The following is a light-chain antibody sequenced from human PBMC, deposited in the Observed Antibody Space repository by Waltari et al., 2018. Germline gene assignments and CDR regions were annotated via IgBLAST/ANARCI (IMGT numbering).Light chain of an antibody. CDR2: GAS. V-gene: IGKV3-20*01. J-gene: IGKJ2*01. Sequence: DIVLTQSPGTLSLSPGERATLSCRASQSVSSSYLAWYQQKPGQAPRLLIYGASSRATGIADRFSGSGSGTDCTLTISRLEPEDFAVYYCQQYGSSPPYTFGQGTKLEIK. CDR1: QSVSSSY. CDR3: QQYGSSPPYT.